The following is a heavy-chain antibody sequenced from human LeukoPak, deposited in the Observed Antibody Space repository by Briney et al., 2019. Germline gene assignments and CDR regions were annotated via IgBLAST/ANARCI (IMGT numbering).Heavy chain of an antibody. CDR3: ARVGRTGCSGSHHSDY. Sequence: SETLSLTCAVYGGSFSGSYWSWIRQPPGKGLEWIGEINHSERTSYSPSLKSRVTMSVDTSKNQFSLRLSSVTAADTAVYYCARVGRTGCSGSHHSDYWGQGTLVTVSS. J-gene: IGHJ4*02. V-gene: IGHV4-34*01. D-gene: IGHD1-26*01. CDR2: INHSERT. CDR1: GGSFSGSY.